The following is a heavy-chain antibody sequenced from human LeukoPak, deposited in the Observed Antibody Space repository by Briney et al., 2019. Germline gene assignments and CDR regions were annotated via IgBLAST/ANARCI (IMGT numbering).Heavy chain of an antibody. D-gene: IGHD6-19*01. CDR3: ARVGIAVAGTPL. CDR1: GFTFSSYA. V-gene: IGHV3-30-3*01. J-gene: IGHJ4*02. CDR2: ISYDGSNK. Sequence: GGSLRLSCAASGFTFSSYAMHWVRQAPGKGLEWVAVISYDGSNKYYADSVKGRFTISRNNSKNTLYLQMNSLRAEDTAVYYCARVGIAVAGTPLWGQGTLVTVSS.